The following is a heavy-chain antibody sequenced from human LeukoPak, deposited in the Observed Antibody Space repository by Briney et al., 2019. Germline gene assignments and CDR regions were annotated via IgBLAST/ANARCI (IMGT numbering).Heavy chain of an antibody. CDR2: IYPGDSDT. CDR3: ARVRSGSYYYYYGMDV. CDR1: GYSFTSYW. J-gene: IGHJ6*02. V-gene: IGHV5-51*01. Sequence: GESLKISCKGSGYSFTSYWIGWVRQMPGKGLEWMGIIYPGDSDTRYSPSFQGQVTISADKSISTAYLQWSSLMASDTAMYYCARVRSGSYYYYYGMDVWGQGTTVTVSS. D-gene: IGHD1-26*01.